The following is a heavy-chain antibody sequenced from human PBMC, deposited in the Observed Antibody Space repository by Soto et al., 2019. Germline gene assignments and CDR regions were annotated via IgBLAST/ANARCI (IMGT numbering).Heavy chain of an antibody. CDR1: GFTFSSYW. CDR2: IKQDGSEK. CDR3: ARDKDFVVNTRSGCSSTSCYERYYYMDV. J-gene: IGHJ6*03. D-gene: IGHD2-2*01. Sequence: GGSLRLSCAASGFTFSSYWMSWVRQAPGKGLEWVANIKQDGSEKYYVDSVKGRFTISRDNAKNSLDLQMNSLRAEDTAVYYCARDKDFVVNTRSGCSSTSCYERYYYMDVWGKGTTVTVSS. V-gene: IGHV3-7*01.